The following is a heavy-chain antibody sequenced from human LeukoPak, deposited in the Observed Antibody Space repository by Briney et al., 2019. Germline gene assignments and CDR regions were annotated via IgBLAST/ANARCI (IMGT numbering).Heavy chain of an antibody. D-gene: IGHD6-19*01. CDR2: ISAYNGNT. J-gene: IGHJ3*02. CDR3: ARVSEIIVVAGMALDALDI. Sequence: WASVKVSCKASGYRFTNYGVSWVRQAPGQGLEWMGWISAYNGNTNYVQKLQGRVTMTMDTSTSTAYMELRSLISDDTAVYFCARVSEIIVVAGMALDALDIWGQGTMVTVSS. V-gene: IGHV1-18*01. CDR1: GYRFTNYG.